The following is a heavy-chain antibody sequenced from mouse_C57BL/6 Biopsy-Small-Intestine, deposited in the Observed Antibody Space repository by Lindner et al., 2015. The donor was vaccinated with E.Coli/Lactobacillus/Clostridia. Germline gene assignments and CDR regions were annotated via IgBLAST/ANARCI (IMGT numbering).Heavy chain of an antibody. J-gene: IGHJ2*01. CDR2: IYPGSDNT. V-gene: IGHV1-66*01. Sequence: VQLQESGPEVVKPGASVRISCKASGYSFTSYYLHWVRQRPGQGLEWIAWIYPGSDNTKYNEVFKGKATLTADTSSSTAYMQLSSLTSEDSAVYFCSRGDWDEGYFDYWGQGTTLIVSS. CDR1: GYSFTSYY. D-gene: IGHD4-1*01. CDR3: SRGDWDEGYFDY.